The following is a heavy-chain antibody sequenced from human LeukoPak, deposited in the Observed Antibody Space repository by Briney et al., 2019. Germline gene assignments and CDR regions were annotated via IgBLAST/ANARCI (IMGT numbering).Heavy chain of an antibody. CDR1: GCTFSSYW. CDR3: ARVGQALGTYYFDY. Sequence: GGSLRLSCAASGCTFSSYWMHWVRQAPGKGLVWVSRTNSDASSTTYAASVKGRFTISRDNAKNTLYLQMNSLRAEDTAVYYCARVGQALGTYYFDYWGQGTLVTVSS. CDR2: TNSDASST. V-gene: IGHV3-74*03. J-gene: IGHJ4*02. D-gene: IGHD1-1*01.